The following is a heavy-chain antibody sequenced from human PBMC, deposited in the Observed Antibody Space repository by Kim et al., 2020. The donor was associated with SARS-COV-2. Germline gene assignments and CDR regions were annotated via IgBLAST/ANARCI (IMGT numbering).Heavy chain of an antibody. D-gene: IGHD2-2*01. CDR2: IIPILGIA. J-gene: IGHJ5*02. CDR3: ARSAAVVVPAARFDP. Sequence: SVKVSCKSSGGTFSSYAISWVRQAPGQGLEWMGRIIPILGIANYAQKFQGRVTITADKSTSTAYMELSSLRSEDTAVYYCARSAAVVVPAARFDPWGQGTLVTVSS. CDR1: GGTFSSYA. V-gene: IGHV1-69*04.